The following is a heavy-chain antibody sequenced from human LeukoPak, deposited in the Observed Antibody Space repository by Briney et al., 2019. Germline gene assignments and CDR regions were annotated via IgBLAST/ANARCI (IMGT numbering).Heavy chain of an antibody. CDR2: ISYDGSNK. J-gene: IGHJ4*02. D-gene: IGHD6-19*01. V-gene: IGHV3-30*03. CDR1: GFTFSSYG. CDR3: ARVSFTSAWSFDY. Sequence: PGGSLRLSCAASGFTFSSYGMHWVRQAPGKGLEWVAFISYDGSNKYYADSVKGRFTISRDNSKNTLYLQMNSLRAEDTAVYYCARVSFTSAWSFDYWGPGTLVTVSS.